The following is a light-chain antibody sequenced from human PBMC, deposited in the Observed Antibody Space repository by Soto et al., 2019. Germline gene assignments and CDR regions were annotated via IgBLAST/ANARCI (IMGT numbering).Light chain of an antibody. CDR3: QQYGISLT. V-gene: IGKV3-20*01. CDR2: GAS. CDR1: QSVSSSY. J-gene: IGKJ4*01. Sequence: EIVLTQSPGTLSLSPGERATLSCRASQSVSSSYLAWYQKKPGQAPRLIIYGASSRTTVIPDSFSSSDSGTYFIHTIRRLDPEFFAVYYYQQYGISLTFGGGNKVEIK.